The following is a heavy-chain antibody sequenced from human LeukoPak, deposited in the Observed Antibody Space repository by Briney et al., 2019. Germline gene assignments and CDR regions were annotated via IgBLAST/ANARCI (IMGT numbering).Heavy chain of an antibody. Sequence: GGSLRLSCAASGFTFDDYAMHCVRQAPGKGLEWVSGISWNSGSIGYADSVKGRFTISRDNAKNSLYLQMNSLRAEDTALYYCAKASNYDFWSGYFDYWGQGTLVTVSS. V-gene: IGHV3-9*01. CDR3: AKASNYDFWSGYFDY. J-gene: IGHJ4*02. D-gene: IGHD3-3*01. CDR1: GFTFDDYA. CDR2: ISWNSGSI.